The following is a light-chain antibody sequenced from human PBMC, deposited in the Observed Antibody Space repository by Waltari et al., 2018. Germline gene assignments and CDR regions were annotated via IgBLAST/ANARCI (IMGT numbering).Light chain of an antibody. CDR3: QQYGSSPPIT. Sequence: EIVLTQSPGTLSLPPGERATLSCRASQSVSSSYLSWYHQKPGKAPSLLIQGASSRATGIPDRFSGSGSGTDFTLTISRLEPEDLAVYYCQQYGSSPPITFGQGTRLEIK. CDR1: QSVSSSY. CDR2: GAS. J-gene: IGKJ5*01. V-gene: IGKV3-20*01.